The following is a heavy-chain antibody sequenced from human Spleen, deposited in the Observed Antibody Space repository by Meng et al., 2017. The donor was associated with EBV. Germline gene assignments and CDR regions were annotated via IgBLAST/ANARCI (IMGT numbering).Heavy chain of an antibody. CDR1: GYSFTAYY. CDR2: VNPISGAA. CDR3: ARELDTTMVADL. J-gene: IGHJ5*02. D-gene: IGHD5-18*01. Sequence: QGDLVQSGVEGKKPGASVKVSCQPSGYSFTAYYVPWVRQAPGQGLEWMGRVNPISGAAGSTQKFQGRLTLTRETYINTAYLELSGLTPDDTAVYYCARELDTTMVADLWGQGTLVTVSS. V-gene: IGHV1-2*06.